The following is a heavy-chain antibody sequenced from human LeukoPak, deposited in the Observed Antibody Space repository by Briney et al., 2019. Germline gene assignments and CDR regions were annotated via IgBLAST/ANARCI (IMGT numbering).Heavy chain of an antibody. J-gene: IGHJ4*02. CDR3: ARDNRSGSYYPYYFDY. V-gene: IGHV4-59*01. Sequence: PSETLSLTCTVSGGSISSYYWNWIRQSPGKGLEWIGYIYYSGSTNYNPSLKSRVTISVDTSKNQFSLKLSSVTAADTAVYYCARDNRSGSYYPYYFDYWGQGTLVTVSS. D-gene: IGHD3-10*01. CDR2: IYYSGST. CDR1: GGSISSYY.